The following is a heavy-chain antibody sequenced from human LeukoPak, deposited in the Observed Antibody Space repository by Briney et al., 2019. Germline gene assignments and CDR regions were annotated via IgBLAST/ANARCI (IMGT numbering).Heavy chain of an antibody. J-gene: IGHJ6*03. V-gene: IGHV4-30-4*08. CDR3: ARESPYYDSSGYPTRYMDV. Sequence: SETLSLTCTVSGGSISSGDYYWSWIRQPPGKGLEWIGYIYYSGSTYYNPSLKSRVTMSVDTSKNQFSLKLSSVTAADTAVYYCARESPYYDSSGYPTRYMDVWGKGTTVTVSS. CDR1: GGSISSGDYY. D-gene: IGHD3-22*01. CDR2: IYYSGST.